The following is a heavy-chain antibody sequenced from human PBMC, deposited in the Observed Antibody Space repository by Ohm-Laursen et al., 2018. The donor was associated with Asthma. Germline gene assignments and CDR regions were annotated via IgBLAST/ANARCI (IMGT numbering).Heavy chain of an antibody. Sequence: SDTLSLTCAVSGASVGDSDWSWVRQPPGREVEFIAYILFRGGANYNPSLKSRVTLSTDTSKNQVSLRLSSVSAADTALYFCTKLDWVQSMFASWGPAPLFTVSS. D-gene: IGHD3-9*01. J-gene: IGHJ4*02. CDR3: TKLDWVQSMFAS. CDR2: ILFRGGA. V-gene: IGHV4-59*02. CDR1: GASVGDSD.